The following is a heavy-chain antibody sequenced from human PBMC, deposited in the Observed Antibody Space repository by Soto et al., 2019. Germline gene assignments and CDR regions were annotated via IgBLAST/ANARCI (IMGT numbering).Heavy chain of an antibody. Sequence: QVQLVQSGAEVKKPGSSVRVSCKASGGPFNRYSIIWVRQAPGQGLEWMGGIIPKIDIGKYAQKFQDRLTIPADEFTSTAYMELSSLRYDDTAVYYCARGTSSWNGYYDFWGQGTLLTVSS. J-gene: IGHJ4*02. D-gene: IGHD3-3*01. V-gene: IGHV1-69*01. CDR3: ARGTSSWNGYYDF. CDR1: GGPFNRYS. CDR2: IIPKIDIG.